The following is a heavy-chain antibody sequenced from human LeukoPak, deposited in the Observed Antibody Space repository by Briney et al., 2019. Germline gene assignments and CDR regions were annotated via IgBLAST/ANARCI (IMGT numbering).Heavy chain of an antibody. CDR2: IYPNNGGT. Sequence: ASVKVSCKASGYTFTGYYMHWVRQAPGQELEWMEWIYPNNGGTNYAQNFQGRVTMTRDTSMSTAYMELSSLRSDDTAVYYCARFSGSSNFDYWGQGTLVTVSS. D-gene: IGHD1-26*01. V-gene: IGHV1-2*02. J-gene: IGHJ4*02. CDR1: GYTFTGYY. CDR3: ARFSGSSNFDY.